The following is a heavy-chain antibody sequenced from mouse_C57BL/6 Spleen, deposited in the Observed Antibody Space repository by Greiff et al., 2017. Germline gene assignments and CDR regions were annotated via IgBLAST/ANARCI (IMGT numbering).Heavy chain of an antibody. V-gene: IGHV1-80*01. D-gene: IGHD1-1*01. Sequence: QVQLQQSGAELVKPGASVKISCKASGYAFSSYWMNWVKQRPGKGLEWIGQIYPGDGDTNYNGKFKGKATLTADKSSSTAYMQRSSLTSEDSAVYFCARATTVVDGYIDVWGTGTTGTVSS. J-gene: IGHJ1*03. CDR3: ARATTVVDGYIDV. CDR2: IYPGDGDT. CDR1: GYAFSSYW.